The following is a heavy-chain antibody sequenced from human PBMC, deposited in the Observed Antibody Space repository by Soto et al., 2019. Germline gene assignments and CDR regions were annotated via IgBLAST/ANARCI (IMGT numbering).Heavy chain of an antibody. CDR2: IYVGGST. J-gene: IGHJ4*02. Sequence: PSETLSLTCTVSGASISRSYWSWIRQPPGKGLEYIGHIYVGGSTNYNPALKGRATISPDTSKNQFSLSLTSVTAADTAVYYCARGTIPDLWGQGTLVTVS. CDR3: ARGTIPDL. V-gene: IGHV4-59*01. CDR1: GASISRSY. D-gene: IGHD1-7*01.